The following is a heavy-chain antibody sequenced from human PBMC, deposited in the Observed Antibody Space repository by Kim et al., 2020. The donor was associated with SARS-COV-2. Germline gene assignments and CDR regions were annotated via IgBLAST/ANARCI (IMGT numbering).Heavy chain of an antibody. CDR3: ARSLRYFDV. J-gene: IGHJ2*01. Sequence: TNNNPTIKSRVTTPIETSKHQFSLNLSSVTAAETALYYCARSLRYFDVWGRGTLVTVSS. CDR2: T. V-gene: IGHV4-34*01.